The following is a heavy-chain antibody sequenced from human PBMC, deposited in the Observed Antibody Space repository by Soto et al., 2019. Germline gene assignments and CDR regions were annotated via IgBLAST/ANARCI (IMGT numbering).Heavy chain of an antibody. D-gene: IGHD1-26*01. J-gene: IGHJ5*01. CDR2: TYYRSKWYN. CDR1: GDSVSSSSVT. V-gene: IGHV6-1*01. CDR3: VRLIGNSWLDF. Sequence: SQTLSLTCAISGDSVSSSSVTWNWIRQSPSRGLEWLGRTYYRSKWYNDYAESVKSRITINPDTSKNQFSLHLNSVTPEDTAVYYCVRLIGNSWLDFWGQGTLGTVS.